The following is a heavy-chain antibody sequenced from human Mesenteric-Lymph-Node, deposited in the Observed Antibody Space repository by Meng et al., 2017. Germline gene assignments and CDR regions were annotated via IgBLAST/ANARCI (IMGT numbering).Heavy chain of an antibody. CDR1: GYTLTTYA. V-gene: IGHV7-4-1*04. J-gene: IGHJ5*02. Sequence: QVQQVQAGAELKKPGAAVKVSCKASGYTLTTYAMNWVRQAPGQGLEWMGWINTNTGNPTYAQGFTGRFVFSLDTSVNMAYLQITSLKAEDTAVYYCVRGDWFDPWGQGTLVTV. CDR3: VRGDWFDP. CDR2: INTNTGNP.